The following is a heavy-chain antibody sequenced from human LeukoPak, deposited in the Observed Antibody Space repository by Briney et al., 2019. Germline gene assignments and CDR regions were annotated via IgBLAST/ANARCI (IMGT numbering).Heavy chain of an antibody. V-gene: IGHV3-33*01. J-gene: IGHJ4*02. CDR2: IWYDGSNK. CDR3: ARGGSSGWSFFDY. CDR1: GFTFCSYG. Sequence: QPGRSLRLSCAASGFTFCSYGMHWVRQAPGKGLEWVAVIWYDGSNKYYADSVKGRFTISRDNSKNTLYLQMNSLRAEDRAVYYCARGGSSGWSFFDYWGQGTLVTVSS. D-gene: IGHD6-19*01.